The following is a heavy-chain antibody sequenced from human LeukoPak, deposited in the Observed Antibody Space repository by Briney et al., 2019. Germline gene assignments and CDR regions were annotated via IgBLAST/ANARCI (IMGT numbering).Heavy chain of an antibody. V-gene: IGHV3-74*01. J-gene: IGHJ4*02. CDR2: INSDGSTT. D-gene: IGHD3-10*01. CDR3: AKDDAWLRFGE. CDR1: GFTFSSYW. Sequence: GGSLRLSCAASGFTFSSYWIHWVRQAPGKGLVWVSRINSDGSTTSYADSVKGRFTISRDNSKNTLYLEVISLTAEDTAVYYCAKDDAWLRFGEWSQGTLVTVSS.